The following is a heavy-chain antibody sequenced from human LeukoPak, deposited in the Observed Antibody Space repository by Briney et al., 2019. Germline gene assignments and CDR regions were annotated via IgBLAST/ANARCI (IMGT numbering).Heavy chain of an antibody. J-gene: IGHJ5*02. Sequence: SSETLSLTCTVSGDSISSSSYCWGWIRQPPGKGLEWIGSIYFSGTTYYNPSLKSRVTISVDTSKNQFPLKLSSVTAADTAVYYCARQKYSGSLTGWFDPWGQGTLVTVSS. V-gene: IGHV4-39*01. CDR3: ARQKYSGSLTGWFDP. D-gene: IGHD6-13*01. CDR1: GDSISSSSYC. CDR2: IYFSGTT.